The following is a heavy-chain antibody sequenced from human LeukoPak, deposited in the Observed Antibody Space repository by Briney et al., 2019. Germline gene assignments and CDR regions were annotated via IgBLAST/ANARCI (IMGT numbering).Heavy chain of an antibody. V-gene: IGHV1-18*01. J-gene: IGHJ5*02. CDR1: GYPFTSYG. CDR2: ISAYNGNT. CDR3: ARDPYRYNWNSRWFDP. Sequence: GASVKVSCKASGYPFTSYGISWLRQAPGQGLEWMGWISAYNGNTNYAQKLQGRVTMTTDTSTSTAYMELRSLRSDDTTVYYCARDPYRYNWNSRWFDPWGQGTLVTVSS. D-gene: IGHD1-7*01.